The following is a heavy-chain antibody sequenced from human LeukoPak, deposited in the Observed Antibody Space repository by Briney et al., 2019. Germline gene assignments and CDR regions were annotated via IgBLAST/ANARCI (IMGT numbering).Heavy chain of an antibody. CDR2: IYYSGST. CDR3: ARADITIFGVVIDY. CDR1: GGSVSSGSYY. Sequence: KPSETLSLTCTVSGGSVSSGSYYWSWIRQPPGKVLEWIGYIYYSGSTNYNPSLKSRVTISVDTSKNQFSLKLSSVTAADTAVYYCARADITIFGVVIDYWGQGTLVTVSS. D-gene: IGHD3-3*01. V-gene: IGHV4-61*01. J-gene: IGHJ4*02.